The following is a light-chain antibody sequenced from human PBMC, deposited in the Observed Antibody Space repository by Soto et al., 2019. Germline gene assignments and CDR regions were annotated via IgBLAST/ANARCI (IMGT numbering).Light chain of an antibody. J-gene: IGLJ1*01. CDR3: SSYTSGSALLV. Sequence: QSALTQPASVSGSPGQSITISCTGTNNDVGGHNYVSWYQQHPGKAPKFLIYDVSNRPSGVSNRFSGSKSGNTASLTISGLHAEDEADYYCSSYTSGSALLVFGTGTKLTVL. V-gene: IGLV2-14*01. CDR2: DVS. CDR1: NNDVGGHNY.